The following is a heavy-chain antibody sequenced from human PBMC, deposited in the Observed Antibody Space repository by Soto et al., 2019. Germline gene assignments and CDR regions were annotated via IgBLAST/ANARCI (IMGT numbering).Heavy chain of an antibody. V-gene: IGHV3-15*01. D-gene: IGHD3-9*01. CDR1: GINFSRAW. CDR2: IKSKFDGETI. Sequence: GGSLRLSCASSGINFSRAWMSWVRQAPGKGLEWVGRIKSKFDGETIDYAAPVKGRFTISRDDSKNIVYLQMNSLNTEDTAVYYCATGLLRYYAYWGHGTLVTVSS. CDR3: ATGLLRYYAY. J-gene: IGHJ4*01.